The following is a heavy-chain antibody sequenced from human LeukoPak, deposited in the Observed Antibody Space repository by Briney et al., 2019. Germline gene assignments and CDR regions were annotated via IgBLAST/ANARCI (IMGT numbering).Heavy chain of an antibody. CDR1: GGSISSYY. CDR3: ARDLGGSSSSKGSYNWFDP. Sequence: PSETLSLTCTVSGGSISSYYWSWIRQPPGKGLELIGYIYYSGSTNYNPSLKSRVTISVDTSKNQLSLKLSSVTAADTAVYYCARDLGGSSSSKGSYNWFDPWGQGTLVTVSS. D-gene: IGHD6-6*01. CDR2: IYYSGST. J-gene: IGHJ5*02. V-gene: IGHV4-59*01.